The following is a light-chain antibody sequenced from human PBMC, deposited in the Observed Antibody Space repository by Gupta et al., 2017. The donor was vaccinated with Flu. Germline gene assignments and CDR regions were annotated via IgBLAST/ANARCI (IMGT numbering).Light chain of an antibody. Sequence: DIRMTQSPSTLSASVGDRVTITCRASRSISSWLAWYQHKPGKAPELLIYEASNLASGVPSRFSGSGSGTXFTLTIXSLQPDDFATYSCQQYSSYVLSFGXGTKVQMK. V-gene: IGKV1-5*03. CDR2: EAS. CDR3: QQYSSYVLS. CDR1: RSISSW. J-gene: IGKJ4*01.